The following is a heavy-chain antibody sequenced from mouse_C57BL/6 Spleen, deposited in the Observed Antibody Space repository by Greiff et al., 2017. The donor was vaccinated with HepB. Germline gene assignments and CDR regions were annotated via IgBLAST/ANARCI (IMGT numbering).Heavy chain of an antibody. Sequence: QVQLQQPGAELVMPGASVTLSCKASGYTFPSYWMHWVKQRPGQGLEWIGEIDPSDSYTNYNQKFKGKSTLTVDKSSSTAYMQLSSLTSEGSAVDYYGKRRSYHGDHWGQGTPLTISS. J-gene: IGHJ2*01. CDR1: GYTFPSYW. CDR3: GKRRSYHGDH. CDR2: IDPSDSYT. V-gene: IGHV1-69*01.